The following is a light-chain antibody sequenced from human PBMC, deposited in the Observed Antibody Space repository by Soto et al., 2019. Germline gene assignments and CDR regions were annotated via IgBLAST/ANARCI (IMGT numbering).Light chain of an antibody. CDR3: NSYTSYHPLRV. CDR1: SADFTDYHY. CDR2: GVT. J-gene: IGLJ1*01. Sequence: QSVPTQPASVSGAPAESITISRTGTSADFTDYHYVSWYQQHPGKAPQLLIYGVTNRPSGVSNRFSGSKSGDTASLTISGLQADDEADYYCNSYTSYHPLRVFRTGTKVPV. V-gene: IGLV2-14*01.